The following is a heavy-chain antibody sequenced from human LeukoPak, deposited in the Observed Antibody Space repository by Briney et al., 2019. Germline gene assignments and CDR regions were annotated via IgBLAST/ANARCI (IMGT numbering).Heavy chain of an antibody. CDR1: GASIDFESYY. V-gene: IGHV4-61*02. CDR3: ARGHDYYSEYFQD. J-gene: IGHJ1*01. CDR2: IDHGGVT. D-gene: IGHD1-26*01. Sequence: PSQTLSLTCTVSGASIDFESYYWSWVRQSAGKGLEWIGRIDHGGVTNYNPSLQSRVTISLDTSQKQFSLKLNSVTAADTAVYYCARGHDYYSEYFQDWDQGTLVSVSS.